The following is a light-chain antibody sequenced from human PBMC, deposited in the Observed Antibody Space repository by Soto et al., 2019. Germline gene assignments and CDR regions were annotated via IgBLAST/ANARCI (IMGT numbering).Light chain of an antibody. Sequence: PGERATLSCRASQSVSSSYLAWYQQKPGQAPRLLIYGASNRATGIPDRFSASGSKTDFTLTISRLEPEDFAVYYCQQYGSSPPYTFGQGTKLEIE. CDR1: QSVSSSY. V-gene: IGKV3-20*01. J-gene: IGKJ2*01. CDR2: GAS. CDR3: QQYGSSPPYT.